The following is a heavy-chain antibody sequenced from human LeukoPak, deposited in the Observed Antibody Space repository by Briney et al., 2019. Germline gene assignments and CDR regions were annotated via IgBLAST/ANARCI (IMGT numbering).Heavy chain of an antibody. Sequence: ASVKVSCKASGYTFADYYIHWVRQAPGQGLEWMGLINPNTGGTNYAQKFQGRVTMTRDTSITTAYMELSRLRSDDTAVYYCARRPIVGVPAPIVYWGQGNLVTVSS. J-gene: IGHJ4*02. V-gene: IGHV1-2*02. CDR1: GYTFADYY. D-gene: IGHD2-2*01. CDR2: INPNTGGT. CDR3: ARRPIVGVPAPIVY.